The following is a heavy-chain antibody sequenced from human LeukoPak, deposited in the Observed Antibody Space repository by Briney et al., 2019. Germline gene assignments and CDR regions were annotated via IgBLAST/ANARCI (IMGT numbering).Heavy chain of an antibody. V-gene: IGHV3-9*01. J-gene: IGHJ4*02. CDR2: ISWNSGSI. D-gene: IGHD2-21*02. CDR3: ASESQYCGGDCFLDY. CDR1: GFTFDDYA. Sequence: GRSLRLSCAASGFTFDDYAMHWVRQAPGKGLEWVSGISWNSGSIGYADSVKGRFTISRDNAKNSLYLQMNSLRAEDTALYYCASESQYCGGDCFLDYWGQGTLVTVSS.